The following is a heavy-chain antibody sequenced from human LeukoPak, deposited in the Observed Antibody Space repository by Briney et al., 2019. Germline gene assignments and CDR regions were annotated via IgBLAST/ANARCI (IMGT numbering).Heavy chain of an antibody. Sequence: SETLSLTCTVSGGSISSYYWSWIRQPPGKGLEWIGYIYYSGSTNYNPSLKSRVTISVDTSKNQFSLNLSSVTAADTAVYFCAREARALKAYLDYWGQGTLVTVSS. D-gene: IGHD1-26*01. CDR3: AREARALKAYLDY. V-gene: IGHV4-59*01. CDR2: IYYSGST. CDR1: GGSISSYY. J-gene: IGHJ4*02.